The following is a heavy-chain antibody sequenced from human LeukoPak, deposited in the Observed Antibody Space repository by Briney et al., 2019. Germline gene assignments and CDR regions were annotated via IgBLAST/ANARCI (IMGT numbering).Heavy chain of an antibody. CDR2: FNPNSGDT. J-gene: IGHJ4*02. D-gene: IGHD2-2*01. CDR1: GYTFTGYY. V-gene: IGHV1-2*02. CDR3: ARGLVVPAALAY. Sequence: ASVKVSCKASGYTFTGYYMHWVRQAPGQGLEWMGWFNPNSGDTNYAQKFQGRVTLTRDTSISTAYMALSRLRSDDTAVYYYARGLVVPAALAYWGQGTLVTVSS.